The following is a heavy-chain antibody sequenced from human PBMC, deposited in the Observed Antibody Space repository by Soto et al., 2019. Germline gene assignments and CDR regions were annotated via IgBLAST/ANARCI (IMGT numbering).Heavy chain of an antibody. Sequence: PGGSLRLFCAASGFTFSSYWMHWVRQAPGKGLVWVSRINSDGSSTSYADSVKGRFTISRDNAKNTLYLQMNSLRAEDTAVYYCASGPPDSSSDLYYYYGMDVWGQGTTVTVSS. D-gene: IGHD6-6*01. CDR1: GFTFSSYW. CDR3: ASGPPDSSSDLYYYYGMDV. J-gene: IGHJ6*02. V-gene: IGHV3-74*01. CDR2: INSDGSST.